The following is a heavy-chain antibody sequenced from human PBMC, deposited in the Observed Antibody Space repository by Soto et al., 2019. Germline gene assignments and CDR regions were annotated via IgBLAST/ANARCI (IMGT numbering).Heavy chain of an antibody. CDR3: TPYSGTYLNWLDT. D-gene: IGHD6-25*01. Sequence: QGQLQESGPGLVKPSETLSLTCTVSGASIKSYYWAWIRQPAGKGLVWIGRIFASGTTKHNPSLRNRITLTGDPSSKQYSLEMRSMTDAPTAMYYCTPYSGTYLNWLDTWGQGMLVTVSS. V-gene: IGHV4-4*07. J-gene: IGHJ5*02. CDR2: IFASGTT. CDR1: GASIKSYY.